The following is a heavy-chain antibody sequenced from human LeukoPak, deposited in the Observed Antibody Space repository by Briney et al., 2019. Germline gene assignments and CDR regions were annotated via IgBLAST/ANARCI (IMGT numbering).Heavy chain of an antibody. J-gene: IGHJ6*02. D-gene: IGHD6-19*01. CDR2: IYSGGST. CDR3: ARAAHSGWYFNYYGMDV. Sequence: GGSLRLSCAASGFTVSSNFMSWVRQAPGKGLEWVSIIYSGGSTYYADSVKGRFTISSDNSRNTLYLQMNSLRAEDTAVYYCARAAHSGWYFNYYGMDVWGQGTTVTVSS. V-gene: IGHV3-53*01. CDR1: GFTVSSNF.